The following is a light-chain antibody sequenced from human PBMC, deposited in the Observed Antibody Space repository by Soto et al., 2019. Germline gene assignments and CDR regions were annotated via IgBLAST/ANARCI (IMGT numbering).Light chain of an antibody. Sequence: EIVLTQSPPTLSVSPGEGATLSCRASQSIGTNLAWYQHQPGQAPRVLINSASTRAPGIPARFSGSGAGTEFTLTRSSLQSEDFAIYYCQQYSKWPRTFGQGTRVDI. J-gene: IGKJ1*01. V-gene: IGKV3-15*01. CDR1: QSIGTN. CDR3: QQYSKWPRT. CDR2: SAS.